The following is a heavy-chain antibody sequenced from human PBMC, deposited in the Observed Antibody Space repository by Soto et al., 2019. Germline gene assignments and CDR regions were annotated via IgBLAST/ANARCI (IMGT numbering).Heavy chain of an antibody. V-gene: IGHV3-30*18. D-gene: IGHD1-26*01. J-gene: IGHJ4*02. CDR1: GFTFSSYG. Sequence: GGSLRLSCAASGFTFSSYGMHWVRQAPGKGLEWVAVISYDGSNKYYADSVKGRFTISRDNSKNTLYLQMNSLRAEDTAVYYCAKDVIVGATNPLGYFDYWGQGTLVTVSS. CDR2: ISYDGSNK. CDR3: AKDVIVGATNPLGYFDY.